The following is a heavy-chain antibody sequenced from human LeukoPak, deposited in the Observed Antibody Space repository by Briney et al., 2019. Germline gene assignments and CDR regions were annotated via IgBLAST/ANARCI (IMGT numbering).Heavy chain of an antibody. CDR3: ARASSGWYNGLSY. CDR2: INHSGST. J-gene: IGHJ4*02. D-gene: IGHD6-19*01. Sequence: SETLSLTCAVYGGSFSGYYWSWIRQPPGKGLEWIGEINHSGSTNYNPSLKSRVTISVDRSKNQFSLKLSSVTAADTAVYYCARASSGWYNGLSYWGQGTLVTVSS. CDR1: GGSFSGYY. V-gene: IGHV4-34*01.